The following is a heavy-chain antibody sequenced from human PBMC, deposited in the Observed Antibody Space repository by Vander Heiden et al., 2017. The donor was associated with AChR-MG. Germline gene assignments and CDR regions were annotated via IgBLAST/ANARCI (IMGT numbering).Heavy chain of an antibody. V-gene: IGHV4-34*01. Sequence: QVQLQQWGAGLLQPSETLSLTCVVYGGSFSGHYWSWIRQHLGHGPECIGEINPSGSTNYNSSLKSLVTISVDTSKSEFSLTLTSVTAADTAVYQCAGGVGYGSGTFLSQVRRYFDLWGRGTLVTVSS. CDR3: AGGVGYGSGTFLSQVRRYFDL. J-gene: IGHJ2*01. CDR2: INPSGST. CDR1: GGSFSGHY. D-gene: IGHD3-10*01.